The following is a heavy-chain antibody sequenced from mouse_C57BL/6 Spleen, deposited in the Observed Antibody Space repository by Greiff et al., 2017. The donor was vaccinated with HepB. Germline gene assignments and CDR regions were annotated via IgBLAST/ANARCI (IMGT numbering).Heavy chain of an antibody. CDR2: IWTGGGT. CDR3: ARNLYGSSYAMDY. CDR1: GFSLTSYA. D-gene: IGHD1-1*01. V-gene: IGHV2-9-1*01. J-gene: IGHJ4*01. Sequence: VMLVESGPGLVAPSQSLSITCTVSGFSLTSYAISWVRQPPGKGLEWLGVIWTGGGTNYNSALKSRLSISKDNSKSQVFLKMNSLQTDDTARYYCARNLYGSSYAMDYWGQGTSVTVSS.